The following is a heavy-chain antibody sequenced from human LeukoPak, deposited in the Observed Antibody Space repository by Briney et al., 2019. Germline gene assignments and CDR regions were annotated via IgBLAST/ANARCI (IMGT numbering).Heavy chain of an antibody. J-gene: IGHJ1*01. CDR3: ARDGTYCSGSSCDEAEYFQD. CDR1: GFTFNRYW. Sequence: GGSLRLSCAASGFTFNRYWMSWVRQAPGKGLEWVANIKGDGSGKYYVDSVKGRFTISRDNAKNSLYLQMNSLRAEDTAVYYCARDGTYCSGSSCDEAEYFQDWGQGTLVTVSS. CDR2: IKGDGSGK. D-gene: IGHD2-2*01. V-gene: IGHV3-7*01.